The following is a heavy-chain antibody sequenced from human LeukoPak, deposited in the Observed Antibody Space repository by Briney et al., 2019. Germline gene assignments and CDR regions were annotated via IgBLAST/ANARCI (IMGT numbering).Heavy chain of an antibody. CDR3: AHRRGGRNWDSCVFDF. D-gene: IGHD7-27*01. J-gene: IGHJ4*02. CDR1: GFSLSTSGVG. V-gene: IGHV2-5*02. CDR2: IYWDDDK. Sequence: ESGPTLVNPTQTLTLTCTFSGFSLSTSGVGVGWIRQPPGKALEWLAVIYWDDDKRYSPSLRSRLTITKDTSKNQVVLTMTNMDPVDTATYYCAHRRGGRNWDSCVFDFWGQRALVTVSS.